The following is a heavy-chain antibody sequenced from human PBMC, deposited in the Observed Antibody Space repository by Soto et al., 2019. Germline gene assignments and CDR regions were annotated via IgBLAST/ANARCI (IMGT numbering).Heavy chain of an antibody. CDR3: ARDIGEMSAV. Sequence: GGSLRLSCTGSGFTFSSSTMTWFRQGPGKGLEWVSSSSSSSSYIYFADSLKGRFTISRDNAKNSLYLQMNSLRAEDTAVYYCARDIGEMSAVWGQGTQVTVSS. CDR2: SSSSSSYI. CDR1: GFTFSSST. V-gene: IGHV3-21*06. D-gene: IGHD3-10*01. J-gene: IGHJ4*02.